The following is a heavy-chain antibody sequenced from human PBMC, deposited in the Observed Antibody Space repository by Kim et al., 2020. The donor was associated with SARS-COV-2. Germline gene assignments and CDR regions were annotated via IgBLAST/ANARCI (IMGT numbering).Heavy chain of an antibody. Sequence: GGSLRLSCAASGFTFSDYYMSWFRQAPGKGLEWVSSITSTSSYTNYADSLRGRFTISRDNARKSLFLQMNSLRAEDTAMYYCAREGPRLSTSSSESGAFDIWGQGTMVTVSS. J-gene: IGHJ3*02. CDR2: ITSTSSYT. D-gene: IGHD6-13*01. CDR3: AREGPRLSTSSSESGAFDI. CDR1: GFTFSDYY. V-gene: IGHV3-11*05.